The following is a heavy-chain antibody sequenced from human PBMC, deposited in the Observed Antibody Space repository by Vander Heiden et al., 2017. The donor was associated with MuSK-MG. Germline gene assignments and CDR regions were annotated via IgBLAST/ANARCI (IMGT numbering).Heavy chain of an antibody. V-gene: IGHV3-23*01. Sequence: EVQLSESGGGLVQRGGSLRLSCAASGFTFNNCAMNWVRQAPGKGLGWVSVISDSGGSTYYADSVKGRFTISRDNFRNTLYLKMNSLRAEDTAVYYCAKGAEYYYGSGSDYWGQETLVTVSS. J-gene: IGHJ4*02. CDR2: ISDSGGST. CDR1: GFTFNNCA. CDR3: AKGAEYYYGSGSDY. D-gene: IGHD3-10*01.